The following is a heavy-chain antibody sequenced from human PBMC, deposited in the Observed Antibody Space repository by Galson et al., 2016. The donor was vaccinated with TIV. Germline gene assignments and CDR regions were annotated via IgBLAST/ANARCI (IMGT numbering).Heavy chain of an antibody. D-gene: IGHD2-2*01. V-gene: IGHV1-69*13. CDR1: GGSFLSYH. J-gene: IGHJ5*02. CDR3: ARGGPGCSSTSCYGALDP. Sequence: SVKVSCKASGGSFLSYHISWVRQAPGQGLEWMGGIIPIFGSANYAQKFQGRVTITADESTTTAYMELSSLRVEDTAVYYCARGGPGCSSTSCYGALDPWGQGTLVTVSS. CDR2: IIPIFGSA.